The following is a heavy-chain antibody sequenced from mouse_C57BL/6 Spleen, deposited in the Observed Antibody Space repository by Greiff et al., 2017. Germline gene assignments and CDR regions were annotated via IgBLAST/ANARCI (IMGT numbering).Heavy chain of an antibody. CDR3: ARTGTKYFDY. V-gene: IGHV5-17*01. D-gene: IGHD4-1*01. CDR2: ISSGSSTI. Sequence: EVQLQESGGGLVKPGGSLKLSCAASGFTFSDYGMHWVRQAPEKGLEWVAYISSGSSTIYYADTVKGRFTISRDNAKNTLFLQMTSLRSEDTAMYYCARTGTKYFDYWGQGTTLTVSS. J-gene: IGHJ2*01. CDR1: GFTFSDYG.